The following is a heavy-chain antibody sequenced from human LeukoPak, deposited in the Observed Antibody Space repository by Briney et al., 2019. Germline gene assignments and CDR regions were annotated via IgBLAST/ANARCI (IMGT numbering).Heavy chain of an antibody. J-gene: IGHJ4*02. CDR2: ISGSGGST. CDR3: AKDLNFWSGPEDY. Sequence: PGGSLRLSCAASGFTFSSYAMSWVRQVPGKGLEWVSAISGSGGSTYYADSVKGRFTISRDNSKNTLYLQMNSLRAEDTAVYYCAKDLNFWSGPEDYWGQGTLVTVSS. V-gene: IGHV3-23*01. CDR1: GFTFSSYA. D-gene: IGHD3-3*01.